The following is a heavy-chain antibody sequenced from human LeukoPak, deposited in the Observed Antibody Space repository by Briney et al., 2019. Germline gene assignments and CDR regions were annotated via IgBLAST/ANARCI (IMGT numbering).Heavy chain of an antibody. CDR2: IYYSGST. CDR1: GGSISSYY. V-gene: IGHV4-59*01. CDR3: ARVGRYSSGWYGMD. Sequence: SETLSLTCTVSGGSISSYYWSWIRQPPGKGLEWIGYIYYSGSTNYNPSLKGRVTISVDTSKNQFSLKLSSVTAADTAVYYCARVGRYSSGWYGMDWGQGTLVTVSS. D-gene: IGHD6-19*01. J-gene: IGHJ4*02.